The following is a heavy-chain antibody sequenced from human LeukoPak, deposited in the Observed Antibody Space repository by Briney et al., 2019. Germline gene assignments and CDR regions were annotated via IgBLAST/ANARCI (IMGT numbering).Heavy chain of an antibody. Sequence: SETLSLTCAVYGGSFSGYYWSWIRQPPGKGLEWIGEINHSGSTNYNPSLKSRVTISVDTSKNQFSVKLSSVTAADTAVYYCARMENYYPPFDIWGQGTMVTVSS. D-gene: IGHD3-22*01. J-gene: IGHJ3*02. CDR2: INHSGST. CDR3: ARMENYYPPFDI. CDR1: GGSFSGYY. V-gene: IGHV4-34*01.